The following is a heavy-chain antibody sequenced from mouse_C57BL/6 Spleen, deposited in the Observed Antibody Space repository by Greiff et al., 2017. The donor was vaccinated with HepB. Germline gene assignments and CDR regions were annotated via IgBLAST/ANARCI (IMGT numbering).Heavy chain of an antibody. D-gene: IGHD3-2*02. CDR3: ARGGTAQATGCDY. CDR1: GYTFTSYW. V-gene: IGHV1-69*01. J-gene: IGHJ2*01. CDR2: IDPSDSYT. Sequence: QVQLQQSGAELVMPGASVKLSCKASGYTFTSYWMHWVKQRPGQGLEWIGEIDPSDSYTNYNQKFKGKSTLTVDKSSSTAYMQLSSLTSEDSAVYYCARGGTAQATGCDYWGQGTTLTVSS.